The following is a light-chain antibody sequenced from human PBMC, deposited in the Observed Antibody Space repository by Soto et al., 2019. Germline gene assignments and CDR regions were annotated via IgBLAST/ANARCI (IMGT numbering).Light chain of an antibody. J-gene: IGKJ5*01. CDR2: GAS. Sequence: EIVMTQSPATMSVSPGERSTLSCRASQSVRSNLAWYQQKPGQAPRLLIYGASTRATGIPDRFSGSGSGTDFTLTISSLQSEDFAVYYCQQYNTWPPITFGQGTRLEIK. CDR1: QSVRSN. V-gene: IGKV3D-15*01. CDR3: QQYNTWPPIT.